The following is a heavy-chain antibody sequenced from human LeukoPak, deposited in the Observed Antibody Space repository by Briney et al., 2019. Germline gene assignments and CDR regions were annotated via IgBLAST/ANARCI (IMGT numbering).Heavy chain of an antibody. CDR3: AKGHDYGDYGGGPYYGMDV. V-gene: IGHV3-23*01. Sequence: GGSLRLSCAASGFTFSSYAMSWVRQAPGKGLEWVSAISGSGGSTYYADSVKGRFTVSRDNSKNTLYLRMNSLRAEDTAVYYCAKGHDYGDYGGGPYYGMDVWGQGTTVTVSS. J-gene: IGHJ6*02. D-gene: IGHD4-17*01. CDR1: GFTFSSYA. CDR2: ISGSGGST.